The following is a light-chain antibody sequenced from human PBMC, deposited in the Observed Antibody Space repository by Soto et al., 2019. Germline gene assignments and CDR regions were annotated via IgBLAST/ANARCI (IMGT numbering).Light chain of an antibody. CDR3: QQYGSSPLT. Sequence: EIVLTQSPGTLSLSPGEIATLSCRASQSVSSSYLAWYQQKPGQAPRLLIYGASSRATGIPDRFSGSGSGTDFTLTISRLEPEDFAVYYCQQYGSSPLTFGPGTKVDI. CDR2: GAS. J-gene: IGKJ3*01. V-gene: IGKV3-20*01. CDR1: QSVSSSY.